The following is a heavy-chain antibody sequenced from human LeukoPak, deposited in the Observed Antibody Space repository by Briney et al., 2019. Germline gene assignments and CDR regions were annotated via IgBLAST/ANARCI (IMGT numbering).Heavy chain of an antibody. J-gene: IGHJ4*02. CDR2: IRSKANNYAT. V-gene: IGHV3-73*01. Sequence: PGGSLRLSCAASGFTFSGSAMHWVRQASGKGLEWVCRIRSKANNYATAYAASVKGRFTVSRDDSKNTAYLQMNSLKTEDTAVYYCTIFYDFGLDYWGQGTLVTVSS. D-gene: IGHD3-3*01. CDR1: GFTFSGSA. CDR3: TIFYDFGLDY.